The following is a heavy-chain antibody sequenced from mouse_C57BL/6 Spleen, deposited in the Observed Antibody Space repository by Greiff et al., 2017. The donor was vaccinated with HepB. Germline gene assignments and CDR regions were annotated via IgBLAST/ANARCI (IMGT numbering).Heavy chain of an antibody. Sequence: EVQLQESGPELVKPGASVKISCKASGYSFTDYNMNWVKQSNGKSLEWIGVINPNYGTTSYNQKFKGKATLTVDQSSSTAYMQLNSLTSEDSAVYYCARPGYGSSYGYFDVWGTGTTVTVSS. CDR2: INPNYGTT. D-gene: IGHD1-1*01. J-gene: IGHJ1*03. V-gene: IGHV1-39*01. CDR3: ARPGYGSSYGYFDV. CDR1: GYSFTDYN.